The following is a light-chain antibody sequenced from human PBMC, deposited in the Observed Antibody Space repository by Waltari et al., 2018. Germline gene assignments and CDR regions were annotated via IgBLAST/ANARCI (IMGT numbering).Light chain of an antibody. Sequence: QSALTQPASVSGTPGDSITISCACTNTAIGAFNFVPWYRQFPGEAPQLIIYDVSHRPSGISDRFSGSKSGNTASLTISGLQAEDDADYYCNSYSSVSTHVFGSGTKVTVL. CDR1: NTAIGAFNF. V-gene: IGLV2-14*03. CDR3: NSYSSVSTHV. CDR2: DVS. J-gene: IGLJ1*01.